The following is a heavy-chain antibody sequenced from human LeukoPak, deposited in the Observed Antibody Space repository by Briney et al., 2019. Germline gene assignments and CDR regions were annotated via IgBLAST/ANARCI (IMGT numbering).Heavy chain of an antibody. J-gene: IGHJ6*03. CDR3: ARLNVLLWFGENMGYMDV. Sequence: GSLRLSCAASGFTFSSYWMSWIRQPPGKGLEWIGEINHSGSTNYNPYLKSRVTISVDTSKNQFSLKLSSVTAADTAVYYCARLNVLLWFGENMGYMDVWGKGTTVTVSS. CDR1: GFTFSSYW. D-gene: IGHD3-10*01. CDR2: INHSGST. V-gene: IGHV4-34*01.